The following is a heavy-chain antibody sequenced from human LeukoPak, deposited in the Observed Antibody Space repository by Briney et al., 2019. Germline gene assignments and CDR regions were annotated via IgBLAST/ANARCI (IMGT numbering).Heavy chain of an antibody. D-gene: IGHD4-17*01. V-gene: IGHV1-69*13. CDR1: GGTFSSYA. CDR3: ATGGTTVTMEDY. Sequence: ASVTVSCKASGGTFSSYAISWGRQAPGQGLEWMGGIIPIFGTANYAQKFQGRVTITADESTSTAYMELSSLRSEDTAVYYCATGGTTVTMEDYWGQGTLVTVSS. J-gene: IGHJ4*02. CDR2: IIPIFGTA.